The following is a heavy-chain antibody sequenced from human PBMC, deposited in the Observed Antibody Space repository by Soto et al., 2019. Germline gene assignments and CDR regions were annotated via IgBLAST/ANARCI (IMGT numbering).Heavy chain of an antibody. J-gene: IGHJ6*02. V-gene: IGHV1-2*02. CDR2: INPNSGDT. CDR3: AKGGAIVAAGTRVYLYNAMDV. D-gene: IGHD1-26*01. Sequence: QVQLVQSGTEVKRPGDSVKVSCKASGYTFTGYYVHWVRQAPGQGLEWMGWINPNSGDTYLAQRFQGRVTMNRDTSRGTAYMELRGLTSDDTAEYYRAKGGAIVAAGTRVYLYNAMDVWGQGTTVTVSS. CDR1: GYTFTGYY.